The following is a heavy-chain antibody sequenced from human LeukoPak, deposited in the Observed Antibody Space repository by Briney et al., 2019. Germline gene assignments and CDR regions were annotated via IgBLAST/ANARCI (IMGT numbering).Heavy chain of an antibody. V-gene: IGHV3-30*02. J-gene: IGHJ3*02. CDR1: GFTFSSYG. CDR2: IRYDGSNK. D-gene: IGHD2-2*01. Sequence: GGSLRLSCAASGFTFSSYGMHWVRQAPGKGLEWVAFIRYDGSNKYYADSVKGRFTISRDNSKNTLYLQMNSLRAEDTAVYYCAKIRSNLGYCSSTSCWGDAFDIWGQGTMVTVSS. CDR3: AKIRSNLGYCSSTSCWGDAFDI.